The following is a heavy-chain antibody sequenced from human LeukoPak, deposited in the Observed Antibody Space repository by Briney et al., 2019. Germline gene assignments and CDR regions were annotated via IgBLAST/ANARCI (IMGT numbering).Heavy chain of an antibody. CDR2: ISGSGGRT. CDR1: GXXXXXYA. Sequence: SGXXXXXYAMSWVRQAPGKGLXGVSDISGSGGRTXYADSVKGRFTISRXXXKNTLYMQMKSLRAEDTDVYYXXXXXXXXKSYYMDVWGKGTTVTVSS. J-gene: IGHJ6*03. CDR3: XXXXXXXKSYYMDV. V-gene: IGHV3-23*01.